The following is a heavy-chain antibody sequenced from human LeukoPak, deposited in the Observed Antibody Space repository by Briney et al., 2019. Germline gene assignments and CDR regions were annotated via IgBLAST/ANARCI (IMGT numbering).Heavy chain of an antibody. Sequence: GGSLRLSCAASGFTFDDYAMHWVRQAPGKGLEWVSGISWNSGSIGYADSVKGRFTISRDNAKNSLYLQMNSLRAEDTALYYCAKDGYSSSKIRRYYYYYYYMDVWGKGTTVAVSS. CDR2: ISWNSGSI. V-gene: IGHV3-9*01. D-gene: IGHD6-13*01. J-gene: IGHJ6*03. CDR1: GFTFDDYA. CDR3: AKDGYSSSKIRRYYYYYYYMDV.